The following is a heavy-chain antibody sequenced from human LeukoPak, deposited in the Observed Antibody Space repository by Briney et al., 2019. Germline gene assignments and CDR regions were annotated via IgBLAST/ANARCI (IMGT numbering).Heavy chain of an antibody. J-gene: IGHJ4*02. CDR3: ARDLVGTMNCKDS. D-gene: IGHD2-2*01. CDR1: GGTFSNDA. Sequence: ASVKVSCKASGGTFSNDAISWVRQAPGQGLEWMGRIIPNLGMALYAQKFKGRVTITADKSPSTAYMELSSLTSEDTAVYFCARDLVGTMNCKDSWGQGTLVTVS. V-gene: IGHV1-69*04. CDR2: IIPNLGMA.